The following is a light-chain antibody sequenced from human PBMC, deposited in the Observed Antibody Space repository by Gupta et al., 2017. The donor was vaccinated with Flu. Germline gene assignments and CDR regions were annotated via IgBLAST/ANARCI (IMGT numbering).Light chain of an antibody. CDR3: QSADSSVTYV. Sequence: SFDLSQPPSVSVSPGQTARITCSGERLAKQYAYWYQQKAGQAPVLVIYKDSERPSGIPERFSGSSSGTTVTLTIGGVQAEDEADYYCQSADSSVTYVFGTGTKVTVL. V-gene: IGLV3-25*02. CDR2: KDS. J-gene: IGLJ1*01. CDR1: RLAKQY.